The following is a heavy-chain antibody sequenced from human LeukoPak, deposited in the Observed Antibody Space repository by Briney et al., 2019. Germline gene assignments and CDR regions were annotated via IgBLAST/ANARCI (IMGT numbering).Heavy chain of an antibody. CDR3: ASEYDSSAAAFDI. Sequence: GGSLRHSCAASGFTFDDYVMSWVRQAPRNGLESVSGITWNGGSTGYADSVKARFTISRDNAKNSLYLQMKSLRAEDTALYYCASEYDSSAAAFDIWGQGTMVTVSS. CDR2: ITWNGGST. D-gene: IGHD3-22*01. CDR1: GFTFDDYV. J-gene: IGHJ3*02. V-gene: IGHV3-20*04.